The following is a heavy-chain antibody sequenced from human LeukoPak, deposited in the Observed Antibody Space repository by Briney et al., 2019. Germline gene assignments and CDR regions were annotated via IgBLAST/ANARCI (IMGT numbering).Heavy chain of an antibody. D-gene: IGHD3-22*01. V-gene: IGHV4-38-2*02. J-gene: IGHJ3*02. CDR1: GYSISSGYY. CDR3: ARDSGYYYDSSGSGAFDI. CDR2: IYHSGST. Sequence: SETLSLTCTVSGYSISSGYYWGWIRQPPGKGLEWIGSIYHSGSTYYNPSLKSRVTISVDTSKNQFSLKLSSVTAADTAVYYCARDSGYYYDSSGSGAFDIWGQGTMVTVSS.